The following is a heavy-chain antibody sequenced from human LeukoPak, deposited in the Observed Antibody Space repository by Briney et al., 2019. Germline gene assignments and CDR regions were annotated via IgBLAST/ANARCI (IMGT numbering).Heavy chain of an antibody. CDR2: ISGSSSTI. J-gene: IGHJ4*02. CDR3: ARDRGNHGDLNYFDN. CDR1: GFTFSSSG. Sequence: HPGGSLRLSCAASGFTFSSSGMNWVRQAPGKGLEWVSYISGSSSTIYYADSVKGRFTISRDNAKNSLCLQMNSLRDEDTAVYYCARDRGNHGDLNYFDNWGQGALVTVSS. D-gene: IGHD4-17*01. V-gene: IGHV3-48*02.